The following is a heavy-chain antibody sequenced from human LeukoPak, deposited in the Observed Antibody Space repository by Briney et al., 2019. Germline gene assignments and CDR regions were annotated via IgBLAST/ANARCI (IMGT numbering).Heavy chain of an antibody. CDR2: ISDTGRDI. CDR3: AKGLFSAYDKYLDS. V-gene: IGHV3-21*04. CDR1: GFAFESFT. D-gene: IGHD5-12*01. J-gene: IGHJ4*02. Sequence: GGSLRLSCAGSGFAFESFTVTWVRQAPGKGLEWVSLISDTGRDINYADSVRGRFTISRDNTKNSLFLQMDSLRVEDTAIYYCAKGLFSAYDKYLDSWGQGTLVTVSS.